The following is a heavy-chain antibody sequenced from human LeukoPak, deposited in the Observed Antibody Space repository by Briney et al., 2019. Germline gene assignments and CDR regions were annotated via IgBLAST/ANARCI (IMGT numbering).Heavy chain of an antibody. J-gene: IGHJ5*02. V-gene: IGHV3-21*01. CDR3: ARDAYSSSPRGWFDP. D-gene: IGHD6-6*01. CDR1: GFTFSSYS. CDR2: ISSSSSYI. Sequence: GGSLRLSCAASGFTFSSYSMNWVRQAPGEGLEWVSSISSSSSYIYYADSVKGRFTISRDNAKNSLYLQMNSLRAEDTAVYYCARDAYSSSPRGWFDPWGQGTLVTVSS.